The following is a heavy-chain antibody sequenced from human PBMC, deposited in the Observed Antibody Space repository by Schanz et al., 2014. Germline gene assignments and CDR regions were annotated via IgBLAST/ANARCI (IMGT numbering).Heavy chain of an antibody. CDR3: ARPRFDYGEVDY. V-gene: IGHV3-33*08. D-gene: IGHD4-17*01. CDR1: GFTFSSYA. CDR2: IWNNGVTK. J-gene: IGHJ4*02. Sequence: QEQLVESGGGLVKPGGSLRLSCAASGFTFSSYAMHWVRQAPGKGLEWVAVIWNNGVTKYYADSVRGRFTISRDRFQNTLYLRMSSLRAEDTAVYYCARPRFDYGEVDYWGQGTLVTVSS.